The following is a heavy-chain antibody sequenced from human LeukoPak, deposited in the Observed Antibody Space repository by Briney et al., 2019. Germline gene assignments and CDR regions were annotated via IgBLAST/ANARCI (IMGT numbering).Heavy chain of an antibody. CDR2: ISGSGGST. CDR3: AKLMITFGGVIALDAFDI. J-gene: IGHJ3*02. CDR1: GFTFSSYA. Sequence: GGSLRLSCAASGFTFSSYAMSWVRQAPGKGLEWVSAISGSGGSTYYADSVKGRFTISRDNSKNTLYLQMNSLRAEDTAVYYCAKLMITFGGVIALDAFDIWGQGTMVTVSS. V-gene: IGHV3-23*01. D-gene: IGHD3-16*02.